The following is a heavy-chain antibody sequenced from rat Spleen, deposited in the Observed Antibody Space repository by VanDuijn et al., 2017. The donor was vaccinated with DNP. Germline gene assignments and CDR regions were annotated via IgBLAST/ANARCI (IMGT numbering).Heavy chain of an antibody. CDR3: ARHEDYSSYIYGFAY. J-gene: IGHJ3*01. CDR1: GFTFSNYD. D-gene: IGHD1-2*01. Sequence: EVQLVESGGGLVQPGRSLKLSCAASGFTFSNYDMAWVRQAPTKGLEWVASISTSGGRTYYRDSVKGRFTVSRDNAKSTLYLQMDSLRSEDTATYYCARHEDYSSYIYGFAYWGQGTLVTVSS. CDR2: ISTSGGRT. V-gene: IGHV5-25*01.